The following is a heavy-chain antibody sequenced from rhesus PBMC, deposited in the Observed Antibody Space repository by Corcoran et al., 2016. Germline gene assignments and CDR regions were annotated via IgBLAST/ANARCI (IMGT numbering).Heavy chain of an antibody. Sequence: QVQLQESGPGVVKPSETLSLTCAVSGYSISSGYDWSWIRPPPGKGLEWIVYIYGSSGSTNYNPSLKNRVTISKDTSKNQFSLKLSSVTAADTAVYYCARDSTVTFDYWGQGVLVTVSS. J-gene: IGHJ4*01. CDR3: ARDSTVTFDY. D-gene: IGHD4-23*01. V-gene: IGHV4-76*01. CDR2: IYGSSGST. CDR1: GYSISSGYD.